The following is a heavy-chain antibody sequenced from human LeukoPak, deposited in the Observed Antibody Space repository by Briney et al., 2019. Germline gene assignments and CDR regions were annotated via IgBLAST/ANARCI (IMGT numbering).Heavy chain of an antibody. CDR2: ISWNSGSI. D-gene: IGHD2-8*02. CDR1: GFTFDDYA. V-gene: IGHV3-9*01. J-gene: IGHJ6*03. Sequence: GGSLRLSCAASGFTFDDYAMHWVRQAPGKGLEWVSGISWNSGSIGYADSVKGRFTISRDNAKNSLYLQMNTLRAEDTAVYYCARDPSLTTGYYYYMDVWGKGTTVTVSS. CDR3: ARDPSLTTGYYYYMDV.